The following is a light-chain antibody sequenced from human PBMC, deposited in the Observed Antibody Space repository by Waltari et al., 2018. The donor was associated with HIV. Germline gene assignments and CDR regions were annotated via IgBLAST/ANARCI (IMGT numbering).Light chain of an antibody. CDR2: GKN. CDR3: NSRDSSGNHLV. Sequence: SSELTQDPAVSVALGQPVRITCQGDSLRSYYASWYQQKPGQAPVLVIYGKNNRPSEIPDRFAGSSSGNTASLTITGAQAEDEADYYCNSRDSSGNHLVFGGGTKLTVL. V-gene: IGLV3-19*01. J-gene: IGLJ2*01. CDR1: SLRSYY.